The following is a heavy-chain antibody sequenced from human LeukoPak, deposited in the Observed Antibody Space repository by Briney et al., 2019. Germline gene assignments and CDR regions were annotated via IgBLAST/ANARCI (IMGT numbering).Heavy chain of an antibody. CDR2: ISGYNGNT. V-gene: IGHV1-18*04. CDR1: GYTFTNYH. Sequence: GASVKVSCKASGYTFTNYHMNWVRQAPGQGLEWMGWISGYNGNTNYAQKFLGRVSMTADTSTSTAYMELRSLTSDDTAVYYCARSGRGTYYYFDLWGLGTLVTVSS. D-gene: IGHD5-12*01. J-gene: IGHJ4*02. CDR3: ARSGRGTYYYFDL.